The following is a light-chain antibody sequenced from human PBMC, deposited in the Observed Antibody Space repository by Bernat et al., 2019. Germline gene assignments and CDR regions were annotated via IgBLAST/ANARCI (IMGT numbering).Light chain of an antibody. CDR1: QSVNRF. Sequence: ATISCRTSQSVNRFLAWYQQKAGQTPRLLIYGASSRATGIPDRFSGAGSGTDFTLTISSLESEDFAVYYCQETNAVLTFGQGTRVEIK. V-gene: IGKV3D-15*01. J-gene: IGKJ1*01. CDR3: QETNAVLT. CDR2: GAS.